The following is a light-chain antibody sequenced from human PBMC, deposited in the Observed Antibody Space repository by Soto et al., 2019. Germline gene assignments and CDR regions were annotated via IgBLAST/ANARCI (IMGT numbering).Light chain of an antibody. CDR1: QSVNSRF. CDR3: QQYGDSPPNT. Sequence: EIVLTQSPGTLSLSPGESATLSCRASQSVNSRFLAWYQHKPGQAPRLLIYAASTRATDIPDRFSGSPSGTDFTHTISRLEPDDFAVHYYQQYGDSPPNTFGQGTKLEIK. V-gene: IGKV3-20*01. J-gene: IGKJ2*01. CDR2: AAS.